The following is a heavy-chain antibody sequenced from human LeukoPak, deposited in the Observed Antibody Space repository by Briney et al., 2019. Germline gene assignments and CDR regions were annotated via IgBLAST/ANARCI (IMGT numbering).Heavy chain of an antibody. CDR3: ARGEEERGYSGYGLWFDP. CDR1: GYTFTSYG. J-gene: IGHJ5*02. Sequence: GASVKVSCKASGYTFTSYGISWVRQAPGQGLEWMGWISAYNGNTNYAQKLQGRVTMTTDTSTSTAYMELRSLRSDDTAVYYCARGEEERGYSGYGLWFDPWGQGTLVTVSS. V-gene: IGHV1-18*01. D-gene: IGHD5-12*01. CDR2: ISAYNGNT.